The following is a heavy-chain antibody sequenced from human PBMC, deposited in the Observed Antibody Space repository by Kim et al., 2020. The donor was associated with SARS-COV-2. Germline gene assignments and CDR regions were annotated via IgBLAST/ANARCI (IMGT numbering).Heavy chain of an antibody. Sequence: GESLKISCKGSGYSFTRNWIGWVRQMPGKGLEWMGIIYPGYSDTRYSPPFQGQVTIPADKSISTAYLQWSSLKASDTAMHYCARQTTVTTYYYSYYCMDVGGQGPTVTVSS. J-gene: IGHJ6*02. D-gene: IGHD4-17*01. CDR1: GYSFTRNW. V-gene: IGHV5-51*01. CDR2: IYPGYSDT. CDR3: ARQTTVTTYYYSYYCMDV.